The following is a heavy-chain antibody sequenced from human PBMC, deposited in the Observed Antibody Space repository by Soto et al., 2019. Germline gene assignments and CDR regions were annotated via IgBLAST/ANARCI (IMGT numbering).Heavy chain of an antibody. J-gene: IGHJ6*02. CDR1: GFTFSSFW. Sequence: EVQLVESGGGLVQPGGSLRGSCAASGFTFSSFWMYWVRQAPGKGLAWVSRINSDGSSTNYADSVRGRVTISRDNAKNTLYLQMNSLRAEDTAVYYCARIDFWSGMDVWGQGTTVTVSS. V-gene: IGHV3-74*01. D-gene: IGHD3-3*01. CDR2: INSDGSST. CDR3: ARIDFWSGMDV.